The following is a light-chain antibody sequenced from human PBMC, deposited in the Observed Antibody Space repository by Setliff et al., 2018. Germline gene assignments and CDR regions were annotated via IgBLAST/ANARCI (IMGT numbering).Light chain of an antibody. V-gene: IGLV1-44*01. Sequence: QKVTISCSGSGSNIGSNTVSWYQQLPKTAPKLLIYGNNQRASGVPDRFSGSKSGTSASLAISGLRSEDEAYYYCAAWDDSLNGPVFGGGTKVTVL. CDR1: GSNIGSNT. J-gene: IGLJ3*02. CDR2: GNN. CDR3: AAWDDSLNGPV.